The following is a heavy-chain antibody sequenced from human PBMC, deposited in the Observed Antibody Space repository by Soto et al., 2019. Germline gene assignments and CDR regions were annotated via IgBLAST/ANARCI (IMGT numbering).Heavy chain of an antibody. CDR3: AKGGAYSSSPVDY. CDR2: ISVSGGYT. V-gene: IGHV3-23*01. Sequence: EVQLLESGGGLVQPGGSLRLSCAASGFTFISHAMSWVRQAPGKGLEWVSSISVSGGYTYYPDSVKGRFTISRDNSKNTLYLQMNSLRAEDTAVYYCAKGGAYSSSPVDYWGQGTLVTVSS. CDR1: GFTFISHA. J-gene: IGHJ4*02. D-gene: IGHD6-6*01.